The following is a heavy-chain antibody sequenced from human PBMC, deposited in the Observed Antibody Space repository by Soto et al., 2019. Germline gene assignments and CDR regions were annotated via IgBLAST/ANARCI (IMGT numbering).Heavy chain of an antibody. Sequence: PGGSLRLSCTASGFTYGDYAMSCFRQAPGKGLEWVGFIRSKAYGGTTEYAASVKGRFTISRDDTKSIAYLQMNSLKTEDTAVYYCTRAGEYYDILTGYRYYGMDVWGQGTTVTVSS. CDR2: IRSKAYGGTT. J-gene: IGHJ6*02. V-gene: IGHV3-49*03. CDR3: TRAGEYYDILTGYRYYGMDV. CDR1: GFTYGDYA. D-gene: IGHD3-9*01.